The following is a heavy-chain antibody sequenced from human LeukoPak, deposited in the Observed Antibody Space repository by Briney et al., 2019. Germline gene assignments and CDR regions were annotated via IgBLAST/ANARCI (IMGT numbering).Heavy chain of an antibody. D-gene: IGHD3-22*01. V-gene: IGHV3-21*01. J-gene: IGHJ3*02. Sequence: GGSLRLSCAASGFTFSSYSMNWVRQAPGKGLEWVSSISSSSSYIYYADSVKGRFTISRDNAKNSLYLQMNSPRAEDTAVYYCARDAYYYDSSGYYLRDAFDIWGQGTMVTVSS. CDR2: ISSSSSYI. CDR1: GFTFSSYS. CDR3: ARDAYYYDSSGYYLRDAFDI.